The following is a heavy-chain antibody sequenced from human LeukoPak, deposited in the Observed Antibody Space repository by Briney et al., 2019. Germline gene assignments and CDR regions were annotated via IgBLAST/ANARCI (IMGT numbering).Heavy chain of an antibody. V-gene: IGHV4-34*01. J-gene: IGHJ3*02. CDR3: ARGRGIAVAGNAFDI. Sequence: SETLSLTCAVYGGSFSGYYWNWLRQPPGKGLEWIGEINHSGSTNYNPSLKSRVTISVDTSKNQFSLKLSSVTAADTAVYYCARGRGIAVAGNAFDIWGQGTMVTVSS. CDR2: INHSGST. CDR1: GGSFSGYY. D-gene: IGHD6-19*01.